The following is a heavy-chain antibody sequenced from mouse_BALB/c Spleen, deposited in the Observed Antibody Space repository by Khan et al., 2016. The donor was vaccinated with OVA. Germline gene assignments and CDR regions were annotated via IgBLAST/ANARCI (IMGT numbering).Heavy chain of an antibody. Sequence: VQLQQSGPGLVAPSQSLSITCTISGFSLTNYGVHWVRQPPGKGLEWLVVIWSDGSTSYNSALKSRLIISKDNSKSQVFLKMNSLQTYDTAMYYCARQPYYHYYIMDYWGQGTSVTVSS. D-gene: IGHD2-10*01. CDR3: ARQPYYHYYIMDY. CDR1: GFSLTNYG. CDR2: IWSDGST. J-gene: IGHJ4*01. V-gene: IGHV2-6-1*01.